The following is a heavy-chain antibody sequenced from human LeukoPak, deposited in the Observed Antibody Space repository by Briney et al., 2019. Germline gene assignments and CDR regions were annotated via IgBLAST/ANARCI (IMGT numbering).Heavy chain of an antibody. D-gene: IGHD5-12*01. V-gene: IGHV3-66*01. CDR2: IFSGAST. Sequence: GGSLRLSCAASRFTVSSDYLSWVRQAPWEGLEWFSVIFSGASTYYADSVKGRFTISRDNSKNTLYLHMNRLSAESKAVYYCARGSPYSGYDLRDFDIWGQGTTVTVSS. CDR1: RFTVSSDY. CDR3: ARGSPYSGYDLRDFDI. J-gene: IGHJ3*02.